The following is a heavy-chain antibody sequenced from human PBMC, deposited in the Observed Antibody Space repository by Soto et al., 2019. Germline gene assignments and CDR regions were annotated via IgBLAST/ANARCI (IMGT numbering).Heavy chain of an antibody. J-gene: IGHJ4*02. D-gene: IGHD3-3*01. V-gene: IGHV4-31*03. CDR3: AREAEGWSGYPTYFDY. Sequence: SETLSLTCTVSGGSISSGGYYWSWIRQHPGKGLEWIGYIYYSGSTYYNPSLKGRVTISVDTSKNQFSLKLSSVTAADTAVYYCAREAEGWSGYPTYFDYWGQGTLVTVSS. CDR1: GGSISSGGYY. CDR2: IYYSGST.